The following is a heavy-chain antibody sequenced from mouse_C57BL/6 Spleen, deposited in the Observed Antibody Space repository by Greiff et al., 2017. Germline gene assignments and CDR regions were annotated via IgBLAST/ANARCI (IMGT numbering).Heavy chain of an antibody. J-gene: IGHJ4*01. Sequence: QVQLQQPGAELVRPGTSVKLSCKASGYTFTSYWMHWVKQRPGQGLEWIGVIDPSDSYTNYNQKFKGKATLTVDTSSSTAYMLLSSLTSEDSAVYYCARGSNYEGAMDYWGQGTSVTVSS. CDR2: IDPSDSYT. D-gene: IGHD2-5*01. CDR1: GYTFTSYW. CDR3: ARGSNYEGAMDY. V-gene: IGHV1-59*01.